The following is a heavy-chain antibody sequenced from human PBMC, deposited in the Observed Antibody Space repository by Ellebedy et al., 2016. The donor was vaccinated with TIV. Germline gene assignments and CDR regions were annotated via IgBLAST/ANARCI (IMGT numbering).Heavy chain of an antibody. CDR3: AREGDTAMVHGMDV. D-gene: IGHD5-18*01. CDR1: GFTFSSYG. J-gene: IGHJ6*02. Sequence: GESLKISCAASGFTFSSYGMHWVRQAPGKGLEWVAVISYDGSNKYYADSVKGRFTISRDNAKNSLYLQMNSLRAEDTAVYYCAREGDTAMVHGMDVWGQGTTVTVSS. CDR2: ISYDGSNK. V-gene: IGHV3-30*03.